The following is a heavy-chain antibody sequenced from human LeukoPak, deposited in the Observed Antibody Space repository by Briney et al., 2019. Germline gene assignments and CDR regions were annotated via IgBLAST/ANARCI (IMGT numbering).Heavy chain of an antibody. Sequence: PGGSLRLSCGVSGFIFSDYGMHWVRRAPGKGLEWVASIRFDGSNNYYADSVKGRFTISRDNSRNTLYLQMTSLRPEDTALYYCAKEWYVGSPPDYWGQGTQVTVSS. V-gene: IGHV3-30*02. CDR3: AKEWYVGSPPDY. J-gene: IGHJ4*02. CDR2: IRFDGSNN. D-gene: IGHD3-10*01. CDR1: GFIFSDYG.